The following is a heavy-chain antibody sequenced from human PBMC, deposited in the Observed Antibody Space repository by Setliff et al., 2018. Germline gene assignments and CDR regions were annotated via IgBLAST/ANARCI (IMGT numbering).Heavy chain of an antibody. D-gene: IGHD3-22*01. CDR1: GGSISTYY. J-gene: IGHJ4*02. CDR3: ARDSALHSYHYDSSGYLDY. CDR2: VYYSGTT. V-gene: IGHV4-59*01. Sequence: PETLSLTCTVSGGSISTYYWSWIRQTPVKGLEWIGYVYYSGTTNYNPLFKSRVTISVDRPKNQFSLKLSSVTAADTGVYYCARDSALHSYHYDSSGYLDYWGQGALVTVSS.